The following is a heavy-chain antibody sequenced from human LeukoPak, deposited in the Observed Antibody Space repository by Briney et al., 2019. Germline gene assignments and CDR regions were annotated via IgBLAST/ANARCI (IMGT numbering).Heavy chain of an antibody. V-gene: IGHV3-21*01. CDR3: TRRKVIAATSGYSTLYNYYGMDV. CDR1: GFTFSSFT. CDR2: ISSSGAYI. Sequence: GGSLRLSCAASGFTFSSFTMNWVRQAPGKGLEWVSSISSSGAYIYYADSMKGRFTISRDNAKNSLYLQMNSLRVEDTAVYYCTRRKVIAATSGYSTLYNYYGMDVWGPGTTVTVAS. D-gene: IGHD2-15*01. J-gene: IGHJ6*02.